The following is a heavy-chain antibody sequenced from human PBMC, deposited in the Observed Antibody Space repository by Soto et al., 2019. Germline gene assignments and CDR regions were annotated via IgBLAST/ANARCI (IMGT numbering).Heavy chain of an antibody. CDR3: ARMPEVPAAMWGGYYYYGMDV. J-gene: IGHJ6*02. CDR2: IFSNDEK. V-gene: IGHV2-26*01. CDR1: GFSLSNARMG. Sequence: QVTLKESGPVLVKPTETLTLTYTVSGFSLSNARMGVSWIRQPPGKALEWLAHIFSNDEKSYSTSLKSRLTISKDTSKSQVVLTMTNMDPVDTATYYCARMPEVPAAMWGGYYYYGMDVWGQGTTFTVSS. D-gene: IGHD2-2*01.